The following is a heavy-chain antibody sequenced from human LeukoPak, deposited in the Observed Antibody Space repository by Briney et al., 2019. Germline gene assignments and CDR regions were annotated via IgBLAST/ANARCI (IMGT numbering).Heavy chain of an antibody. Sequence: GGSLRLSCSASGFTFTSHVMHWVRQAPGKGLQYVSGISMNVQTTYYAGSVKGRFTISRDSSKNTVYLQMNSLTAEDTAVYYCVREGLERRTNFDYWGQGTLVSVSS. CDR2: ISMNVQTT. CDR3: VREGLERRTNFDY. D-gene: IGHD1-1*01. CDR1: GFTFTSHV. J-gene: IGHJ4*02. V-gene: IGHV3-64D*06.